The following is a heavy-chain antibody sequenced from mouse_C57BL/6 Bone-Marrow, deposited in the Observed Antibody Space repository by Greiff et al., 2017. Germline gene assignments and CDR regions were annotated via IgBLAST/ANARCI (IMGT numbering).Heavy chain of an antibody. CDR1: GFNIKDDY. CDR2: IDPENGDT. J-gene: IGHJ4*01. CDR3: TYYSGSSYYYAMDY. D-gene: IGHD1-1*01. V-gene: IGHV14-4*01. Sequence: VQLQQSGAELVRPGASVKLSCTASGFNIKDDYMHWVKQRPEQGLEWIGWIDPENGDTEYASKFQGKATITADTSSNTAYLQLSSLTSEDTAVYYCTYYSGSSYYYAMDYWGQGTSVTVSS.